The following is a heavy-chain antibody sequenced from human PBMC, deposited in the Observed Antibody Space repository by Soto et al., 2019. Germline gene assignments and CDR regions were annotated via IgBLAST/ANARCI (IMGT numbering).Heavy chain of an antibody. Sequence: PSETLSLTCTVSGGSISSYYWSWIRQPPGKGLEWIGYIYYSGSTNYNPSLKSRVTISVDTSKNQFSLKLSSVTAADTAVYYCARLALGYCSSTSCYTRGTFDYWGQGTLVTVSS. J-gene: IGHJ4*02. V-gene: IGHV4-59*08. CDR1: GGSISSYY. CDR2: IYYSGST. CDR3: ARLALGYCSSTSCYTRGTFDY. D-gene: IGHD2-2*02.